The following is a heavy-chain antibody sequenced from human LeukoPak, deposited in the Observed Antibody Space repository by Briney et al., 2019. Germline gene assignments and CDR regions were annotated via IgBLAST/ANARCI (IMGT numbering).Heavy chain of an antibody. Sequence: GGSLRLSCAASGFTFSSYSMNWVRQAPGKGLEWVSSISSSSSYIYYADSVKGRFTISRDNAENSLYLQMNSLRAEDTAVYYCARAPTVTRDPSPDYWGQGTLVTVSS. CDR2: ISSSSSYI. CDR3: ARAPTVTRDPSPDY. J-gene: IGHJ4*02. D-gene: IGHD4-17*01. V-gene: IGHV3-21*01. CDR1: GFTFSSYS.